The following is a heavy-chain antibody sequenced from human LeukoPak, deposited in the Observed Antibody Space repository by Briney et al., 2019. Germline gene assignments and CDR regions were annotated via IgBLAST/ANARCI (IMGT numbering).Heavy chain of an antibody. Sequence: GGSLRLSCAASGFTSSNNWMTWVRQAPGKGLERVANIKQDGSEKYYVDSVKGRFTISRDNAKTSLYLQVNSLRAEDTAVYYCARERNGGYVPNFDSWGQGTLVTVSS. D-gene: IGHD5-12*01. V-gene: IGHV3-7*01. J-gene: IGHJ4*02. CDR2: IKQDGSEK. CDR3: ARERNGGYVPNFDS. CDR1: GFTSSNNW.